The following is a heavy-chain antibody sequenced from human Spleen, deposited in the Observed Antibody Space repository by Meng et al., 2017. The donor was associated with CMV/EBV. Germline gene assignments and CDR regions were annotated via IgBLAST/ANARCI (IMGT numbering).Heavy chain of an antibody. J-gene: IGHJ4*02. Sequence: SETLSLTCAVSGGSISSSNWWSWVRQPPGKGLEWIGEIYHSGSTNYNPSLKSRVTISVDKSKNQFSLKLSSVTAADTAVYYCARDSSGWYDGFFDSWGQGTLVTVSS. CDR3: ARDSSGWYDGFFDS. V-gene: IGHV4-4*02. D-gene: IGHD6-19*01. CDR2: IYHSGST. CDR1: GGSISSSNW.